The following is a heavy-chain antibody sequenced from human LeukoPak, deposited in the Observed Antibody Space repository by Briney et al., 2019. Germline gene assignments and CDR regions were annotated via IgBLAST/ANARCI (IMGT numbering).Heavy chain of an antibody. V-gene: IGHV4-34*01. CDR1: GGSFSGYY. J-gene: IGHJ5*02. Sequence: SETLSLTCAVYGGSFSGYYWSWIRQPPGKGLEWIGEINHSGSTNYNPSLKGRVTISVDTSKNQFSLKLSSVTAADTAVYYCARWGEGDYDGVWFDPWGQGTLVTVSS. CDR3: ARWGEGDYDGVWFDP. CDR2: INHSGST. D-gene: IGHD4-17*01.